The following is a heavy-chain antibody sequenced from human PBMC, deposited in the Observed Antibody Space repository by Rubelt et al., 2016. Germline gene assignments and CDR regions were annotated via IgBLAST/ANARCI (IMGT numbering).Heavy chain of an antibody. CDR1: GFTVSSNY. CDR3: ASSIVVVPAANYYYGMDV. Sequence: SGFTVSSNYMSWVRQAPGKGLEWVAVISYDGSNKYYADSVKGRFTISRDNSKNTLYLQMNSLRAEDTAVYYCASSIVVVPAANYYYGMDVWGQGTTVTVSS. J-gene: IGHJ6*02. D-gene: IGHD2-2*01. CDR2: ISYDGSNK. V-gene: IGHV3-30*03.